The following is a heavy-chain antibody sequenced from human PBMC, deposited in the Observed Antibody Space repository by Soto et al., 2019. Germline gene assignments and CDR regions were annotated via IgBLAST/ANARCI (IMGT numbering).Heavy chain of an antibody. V-gene: IGHV3-23*01. D-gene: IGHD1-26*01. Sequence: GGSLRLSCAASGFTFSSYAMSWVRQAPGKGLEWVSAISGSGGSTYYADSVKGRFNISRDNSKNTLYLQMNSLRAEDTAVYYCAKEPRSYYVHRNYFDYWGQGTLVTVSS. CDR3: AKEPRSYYVHRNYFDY. CDR2: ISGSGGST. J-gene: IGHJ4*02. CDR1: GFTFSSYA.